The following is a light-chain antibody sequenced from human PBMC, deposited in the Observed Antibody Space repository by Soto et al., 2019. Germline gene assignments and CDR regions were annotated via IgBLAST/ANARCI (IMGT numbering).Light chain of an antibody. V-gene: IGLV2-14*01. CDR2: EVS. CDR3: SSYSSSSTLFV. CDR1: SSDVGAYKY. J-gene: IGLJ1*01. Sequence: QSVLTHPASVSGSPGQSITISCTGTSSDVGAYKYVSLYQQHPGKAPKVMIYEVSNRPSGVSNRFSGSTSANTASLTISGLQAEDEADYFCSSYSSSSTLFVFGTGTKVTVL.